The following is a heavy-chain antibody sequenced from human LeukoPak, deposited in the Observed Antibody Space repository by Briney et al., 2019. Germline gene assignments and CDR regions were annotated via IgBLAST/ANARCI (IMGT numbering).Heavy chain of an antibody. D-gene: IGHD2-15*01. CDR1: GYTFTSYG. J-gene: IGHJ6*02. V-gene: IGHV1-18*01. CDR3: ARDLGLYCSGGSCYSGGEGDYYYYGMDV. Sequence: ASVKDSCKTSGYTFTSYGLSWVRQAPGQGLEWMGWISSYNGNTNYAQKLQGRATMTTDTSTSTAYMALRRQRSDDTAVYYCARDLGLYCSGGSCYSGGEGDYYYYGMDVWGQGATVTVSS. CDR2: ISSYNGNT.